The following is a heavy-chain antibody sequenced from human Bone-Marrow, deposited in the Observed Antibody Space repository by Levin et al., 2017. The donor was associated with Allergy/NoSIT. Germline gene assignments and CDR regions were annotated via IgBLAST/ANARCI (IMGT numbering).Heavy chain of an antibody. Sequence: PGGSLRLSCAASGFSFSDYSMNWVRQAPGKGLEWVALISHDGTNKYSAVKGRFNISRDNSKNTLYLQMSSLRAEDTAVYYCARQMVRGVIIPHAFDIWGQGTLVAVSS. D-gene: IGHD3-10*01. J-gene: IGHJ3*02. CDR2: ISHDGTNK. V-gene: IGHV3-30*15. CDR1: GFSFSDYS. CDR3: ARQMVRGVIIPHAFDI.